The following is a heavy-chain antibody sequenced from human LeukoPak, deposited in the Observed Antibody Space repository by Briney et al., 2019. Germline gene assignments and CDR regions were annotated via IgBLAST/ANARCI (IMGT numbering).Heavy chain of an antibody. V-gene: IGHV4-59*01. Sequence: SETLSLTCTVSGGSISSYYWSWIRQPPGKGLEWIGYIYYSGSTNYNPSLKSRVTISVDTSKNQFSLKLSSVTAADTAVYYCARESNGVCLLCAFDIWGQGTMVTVSS. D-gene: IGHD2-8*01. CDR3: ARESNGVCLLCAFDI. CDR1: GGSISSYY. CDR2: IYYSGST. J-gene: IGHJ3*02.